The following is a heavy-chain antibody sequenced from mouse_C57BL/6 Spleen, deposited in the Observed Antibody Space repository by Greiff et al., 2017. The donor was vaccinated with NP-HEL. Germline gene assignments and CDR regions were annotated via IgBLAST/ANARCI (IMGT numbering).Heavy chain of an antibody. CDR3: ARQTGTSWFAY. J-gene: IGHJ3*01. CDR1: GYTFTDYY. D-gene: IGHD4-1*01. Sequence: VQLQQSGPELVKPGASVKIPCKASGYTFTDYYMDWVKQSHGKSLEWIGDINPNNGGTIYNQKFKGKATLTVDKSSSTAYMELRSLTSEDTAVYYCARQTGTSWFAYWGQGTLVTVSA. V-gene: IGHV1-18*01. CDR2: INPNNGGT.